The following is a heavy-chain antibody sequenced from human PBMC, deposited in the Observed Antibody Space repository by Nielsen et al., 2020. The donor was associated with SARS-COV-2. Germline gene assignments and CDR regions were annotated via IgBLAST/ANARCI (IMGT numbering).Heavy chain of an antibody. CDR1: GGSISSGGYY. D-gene: IGHD5-18*01. Sequence: TLSLTCTVSGGSISSGGYYWSWIRQHPGKGLEWIGYIYYSGSTYYNPSLKSRVTISVDTSKNQFSLKLSSVTAADTAVYYCASGGYSYGYRYGMDVWGQGTTVTVSS. V-gene: IGHV4-31*03. CDR3: ASGGYSYGYRYGMDV. J-gene: IGHJ6*02. CDR2: IYYSGST.